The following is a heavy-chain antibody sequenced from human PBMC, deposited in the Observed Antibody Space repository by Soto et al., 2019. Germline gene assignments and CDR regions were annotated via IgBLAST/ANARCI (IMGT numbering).Heavy chain of an antibody. J-gene: IGHJ4*02. V-gene: IGHV3-33*01. D-gene: IGHD3-10*01. CDR3: ARGFGELFDY. CDR2: IWYDGSNK. Sequence: QVQLVESGGGVVQPGRSLRLSCAASGFTFSSYGMHWVRQAPGKGLEWVAVIWYDGSNKYYADSVKGRFTISRDNSKNTLYLQMNSLRAEDTDVYYCARGFGELFDYWGQGTLVTVSS. CDR1: GFTFSSYG.